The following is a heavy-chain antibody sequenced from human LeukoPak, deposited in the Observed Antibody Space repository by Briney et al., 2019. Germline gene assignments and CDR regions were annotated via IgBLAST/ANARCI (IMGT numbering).Heavy chain of an antibody. Sequence: ASVKVSCKVSGHTLTELSIHWVRQAPGKGLEWLGGFDIEDEKRWYERKFRGRVTVTEDTSIDTAYMELSGLTSDDTAVYFCTTEYMTSAWRWGYWGQGTLVVVSS. J-gene: IGHJ4*02. D-gene: IGHD3-16*01. CDR1: GHTLTELS. V-gene: IGHV1-24*01. CDR3: TTEYMTSAWRWGY. CDR2: FDIEDEKR.